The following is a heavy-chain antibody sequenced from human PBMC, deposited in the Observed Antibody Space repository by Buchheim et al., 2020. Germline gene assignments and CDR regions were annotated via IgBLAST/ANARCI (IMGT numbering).Heavy chain of an antibody. V-gene: IGHV3-74*01. J-gene: IGHJ4*02. CDR1: GFTFSNFW. D-gene: IGHD2/OR15-2a*01. CDR3: ARDVLLNPYYFDY. CDR2: SDPDETYT. Sequence: EVQLVESGGGLVQSGGSLRLSCAASGFTFSNFWMHWVRQDPGNGLVWVSRSDPDETYTDHADSVKGRFTISRDDTKNTLYLQMNGLRAEDTGVYYCARDVLLNPYYFDYWGQGTL.